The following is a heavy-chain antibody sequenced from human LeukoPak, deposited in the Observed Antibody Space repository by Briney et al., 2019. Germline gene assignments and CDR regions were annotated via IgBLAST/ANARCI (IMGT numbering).Heavy chain of an antibody. CDR3: ASRYRFDP. Sequence: SETLSLTCTVSGDSISSSSYYWGWIRQPPGKGLEWIGSIYYSGSTYYNPSLKSRVTISVDTSKNQSSLKLSSVTAADTAVYYCASRYRFDPWGQGTLVTVSS. CDR1: GDSISSSSYY. CDR2: IYYSGST. V-gene: IGHV4-39*07. J-gene: IGHJ5*02. D-gene: IGHD1-1*01.